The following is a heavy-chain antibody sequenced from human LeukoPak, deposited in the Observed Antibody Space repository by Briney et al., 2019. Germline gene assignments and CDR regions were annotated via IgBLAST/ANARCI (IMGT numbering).Heavy chain of an antibody. J-gene: IGHJ6*04. D-gene: IGHD3-10*02. CDR2: ISSSGSTI. V-gene: IGHV3-48*04. CDR3: AELGITMIGGV. Sequence: GGSLRLSCAASGFTFSSYSMNWVRQAPGKGLEWVSYISSSGSTIYYADSVKGRFTFSRDNAKNSLYLQMNSLRAEDTAVYYCAELGITMIGGVWGKGTTVTISS. CDR1: GFTFSSYS.